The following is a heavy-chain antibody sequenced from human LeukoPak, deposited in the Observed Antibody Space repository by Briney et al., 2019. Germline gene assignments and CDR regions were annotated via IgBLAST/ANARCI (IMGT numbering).Heavy chain of an antibody. CDR2: ISTTSNTI. CDR1: GFTLSTYS. D-gene: IGHD2-2*01. J-gene: IGHJ6*03. V-gene: IGHV3-48*04. CDR3: ARDQGYCSRTNYCYYYYMDV. Sequence: PGGSLRLSCAASGFTLSTYSINRVRQAPGKGLEWVSYISTTSNTIHYADSVKGRFTISRDNAKNSLYLQMNSLRAEDTAVYYCARDQGYCSRTNYCYYYYMDVWGKGTTVTVSS.